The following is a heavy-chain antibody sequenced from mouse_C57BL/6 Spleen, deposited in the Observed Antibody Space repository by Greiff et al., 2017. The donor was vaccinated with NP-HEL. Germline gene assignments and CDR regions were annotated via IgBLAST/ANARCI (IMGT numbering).Heavy chain of an antibody. CDR3: ARDGPSWYFDV. CDR1: GYSITSGYF. J-gene: IGHJ1*03. Sequence: EVKLLESGPGLVKPSQSLSLTCSVTGYSITSGYFWNWIRQFPGNKLEWMGYISYDGSNNYNPSLKNRISITRDTTKNQLFLMLNSVTTEDTATYYCARDGPSWYFDVWGTGTTVTVSS. V-gene: IGHV3-6*01. CDR2: ISYDGSN.